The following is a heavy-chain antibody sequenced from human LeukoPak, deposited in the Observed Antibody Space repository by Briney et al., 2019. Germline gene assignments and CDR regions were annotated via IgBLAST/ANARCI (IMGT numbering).Heavy chain of an antibody. CDR1: GFTFSSYA. V-gene: IGHV3-23*01. J-gene: IGHJ5*02. CDR2: ISGSGGST. D-gene: IGHD3-10*02. CDR3: ARVETMWGWFDP. Sequence: GGSLRLSCAASGFTFSSYAMSWVRQAPGKGLEWVSAISGSGGSTYYADSVKGRFTISRDNSKNTLYLQMNSLRAEDTAVYYCARVETMWGWFDPWGQGTLVTVSS.